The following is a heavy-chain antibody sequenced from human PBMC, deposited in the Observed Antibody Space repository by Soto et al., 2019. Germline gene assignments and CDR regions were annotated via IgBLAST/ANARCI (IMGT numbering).Heavy chain of an antibody. CDR3: ASGDSSFPVGH. D-gene: IGHD3-22*01. CDR1: GFTFSSHW. J-gene: IGHJ4*02. V-gene: IGHV3-74*01. Sequence: EVQVVESGGGLVQPGGSLRLSCAASGFTFSSHWMHWVRQAPGKGLAWVSRMNSDGSRTIYADFVKGRFTISRDNDNNTLYLKINSLRDEDTAVYYCASGDSSFPVGHWGQGTLVTVSS. CDR2: MNSDGSRT.